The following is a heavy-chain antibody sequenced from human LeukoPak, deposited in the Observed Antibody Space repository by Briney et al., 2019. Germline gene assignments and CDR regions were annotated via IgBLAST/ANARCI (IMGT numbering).Heavy chain of an antibody. J-gene: IGHJ4*02. V-gene: IGHV4-30-2*01. CDR3: ARKGYDSSGYYYVGPGAFDY. Sequence: SETLSLTCAVSGGSISSGGYSWSWIRQPPGKGLEWIGYIYHSGSTYYNPSLKSRVTISVDTSKNQFSLKLSSVTAADTAVYYCARKGYDSSGYYYVGPGAFDYWGQGTLVTVSS. CDR1: GGSISSGGYS. CDR2: IYHSGST. D-gene: IGHD3-22*01.